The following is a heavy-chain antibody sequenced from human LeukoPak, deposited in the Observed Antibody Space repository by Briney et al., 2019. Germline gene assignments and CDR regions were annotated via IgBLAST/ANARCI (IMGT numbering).Heavy chain of an antibody. D-gene: IGHD5-12*01. Sequence: SETLSLXCTVSGYSISSGYYWGLIRQPPGKGLEWIGSIYHSGSTYYNPSLKSRVTISVDTSKNQFSLKLSSVTAADTAVYYCARARGVATIDPEYFDYWGQGTLVTVSS. CDR2: IYHSGST. J-gene: IGHJ4*02. CDR1: GYSISSGYY. CDR3: ARARGVATIDPEYFDY. V-gene: IGHV4-38-2*02.